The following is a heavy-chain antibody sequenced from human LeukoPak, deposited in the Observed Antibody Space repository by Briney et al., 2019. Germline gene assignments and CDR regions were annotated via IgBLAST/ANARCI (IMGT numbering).Heavy chain of an antibody. Sequence: GGSLRLSCVASGFTFSEYGMSWVRQAPGKGLEWVSGISGSGSRIHYADSGKGRFTISRDNSKNTLSLEMNSLRVEDTAVYYCAKDDNGDPETWGQGTLVTVSS. V-gene: IGHV3-23*01. J-gene: IGHJ5*02. D-gene: IGHD4-17*01. CDR2: ISGSGSRI. CDR3: AKDDNGDPET. CDR1: GFTFSEYG.